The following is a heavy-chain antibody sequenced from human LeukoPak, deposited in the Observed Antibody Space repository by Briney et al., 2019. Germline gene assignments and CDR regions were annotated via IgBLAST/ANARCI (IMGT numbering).Heavy chain of an antibody. D-gene: IGHD2-2*01. CDR2: SHYSGTT. CDR3: ARSASTSSRSAFDC. J-gene: IGHJ3*01. Sequence: PSETLSLTCTISGGSISRYYWSWIRQPPGKGLEWIGYSHYSGTTNYNPSLKSRVTISVDTSKNQFSLTLSSVTAADTAVYYCARSASTSSRSAFDCWGQGTVVTVSS. V-gene: IGHV4-59*01. CDR1: GGSISRYY.